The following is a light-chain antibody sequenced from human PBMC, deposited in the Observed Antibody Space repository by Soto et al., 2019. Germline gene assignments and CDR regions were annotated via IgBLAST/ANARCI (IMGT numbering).Light chain of an antibody. Sequence: QSVLTQPASASGTPGQRVTMSCSGSSSNIGSNYVYWYQQLPGTAPKLLIYKNNQRPSGVPDRFSGSKSGTSASLAIGGLRSEDEADYYCAAWDDSPSGYVFGTGTKVTVL. J-gene: IGLJ1*01. CDR3: AAWDDSPSGYV. CDR2: KNN. CDR1: SSNIGSNY. V-gene: IGLV1-47*01.